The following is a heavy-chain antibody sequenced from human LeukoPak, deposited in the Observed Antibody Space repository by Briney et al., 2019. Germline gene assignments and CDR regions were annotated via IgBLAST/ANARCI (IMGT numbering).Heavy chain of an antibody. CDR2: ISYDGSNK. D-gene: IGHD3-22*01. CDR3: ARDTRTIPYYYDSSGSGAFDI. CDR1: GFTFSSYA. J-gene: IGHJ3*02. V-gene: IGHV3-30*04. Sequence: PGGSLRLSCAASGFTFSSYAMHWVRQAPGKGLEWVAVISYDGSNKYYADSVKGRFTISRDNSKNSLYLQMNSLRAEDTAVYYCARDTRTIPYYYDSSGSGAFDIWGQGTMVTVSS.